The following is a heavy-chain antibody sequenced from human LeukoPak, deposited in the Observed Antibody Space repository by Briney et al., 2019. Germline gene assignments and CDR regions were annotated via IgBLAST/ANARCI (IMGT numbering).Heavy chain of an antibody. Sequence: ASVNVSCKASGYTFTGYYMHWLRQAPRQGLDGMGWVNPNSGGTNYAQKFQGRVTMTRDTSISTAYMELSRLRSEDTAVYYCARERIAAAATSAAYWGEGTLVTVS. CDR3: ARERIAAAATSAAY. J-gene: IGHJ4*02. CDR2: VNPNSGGT. V-gene: IGHV1-2*02. D-gene: IGHD6-13*01. CDR1: GYTFTGYY.